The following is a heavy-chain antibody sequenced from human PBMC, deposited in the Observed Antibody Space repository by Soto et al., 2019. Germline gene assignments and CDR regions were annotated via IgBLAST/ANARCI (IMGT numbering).Heavy chain of an antibody. CDR3: ARTYCAADCPRMDFDY. CDR1: GYILSSYN. J-gene: IGHJ4*02. CDR2: INPSGGRT. Sequence: QVQLVQSGAEVKEPGASVKVSCKASGYILSSYNMHWVRQAPGQGLEWMGMINPSGGRTSYAQKLHDRVTMTTETSPNTVYLELSSLRSDDTAVYYCARTYCAADCPRMDFDYWGQGTMVTVSS. D-gene: IGHD2-21*02. V-gene: IGHV1-46*01.